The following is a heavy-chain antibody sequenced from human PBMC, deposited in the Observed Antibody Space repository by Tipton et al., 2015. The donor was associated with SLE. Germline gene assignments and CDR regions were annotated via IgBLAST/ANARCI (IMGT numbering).Heavy chain of an antibody. CDR3: ANDCSSTSCHDAFDI. J-gene: IGHJ3*02. V-gene: IGHV3-21*01. CDR2: ISSSSSYI. CDR1: GFTFSSYS. D-gene: IGHD2-2*01. Sequence: SLRLSCAASGFTFSSYSMNWVRQAPGKGLEWVSSISSSSSYIYYADSVKGRFTISRDNAKNSLYLQMNSLRAEDTAVYYCANDCSSTSCHDAFDIWGQGTMVTVSS.